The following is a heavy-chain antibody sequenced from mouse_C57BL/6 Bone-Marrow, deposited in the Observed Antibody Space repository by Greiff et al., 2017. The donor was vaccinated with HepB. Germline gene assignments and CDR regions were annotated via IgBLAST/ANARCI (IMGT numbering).Heavy chain of an antibody. CDR1: GYTFTDYY. J-gene: IGHJ4*01. Sequence: EVQLQQSGPELVKPGASVKISCKASGYTFTDYYMNWVKQSHGKSLEWIGDINPNNGGTSYNQKFKGKATLTVDKSSSTAYMELRSLTSEESAVYYCARSKVTTGDYAMDYWGQGTSVTVSS. CDR3: ARSKVTTGDYAMDY. V-gene: IGHV1-26*01. D-gene: IGHD2-2*01. CDR2: INPNNGGT.